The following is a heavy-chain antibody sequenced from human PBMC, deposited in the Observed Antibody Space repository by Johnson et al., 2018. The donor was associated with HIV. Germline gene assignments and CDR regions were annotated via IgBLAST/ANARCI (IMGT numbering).Heavy chain of an antibody. V-gene: IGHV3-30*09. CDR3: ARDSGAPGNDAFDI. Sequence: QVQLVESGGGVVQPGRSLRLSCAASGFTFSSYAMHWVRQAPGKGLEWVAVISNDGSNKNYADSVRGRFAISRDNSKNTLYLQMNSLRPEDTALYFCARDSGAPGNDAFDIWGQGTMVTISS. CDR2: ISNDGSNK. D-gene: IGHD1-26*01. J-gene: IGHJ3*02. CDR1: GFTFSSYA.